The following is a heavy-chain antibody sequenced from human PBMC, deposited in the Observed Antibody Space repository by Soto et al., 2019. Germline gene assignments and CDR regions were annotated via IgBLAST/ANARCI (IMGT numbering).Heavy chain of an antibody. CDR3: AVGGGGTRY. V-gene: IGHV1-3*01. CDR1: GYTFSSLA. D-gene: IGHD2-15*01. Sequence: QVQLVQSGAEVKKPGASVKVSCKTSGYTFSSLAIHWVRQAPGQGLEWMAWINPGDGYTRLLQKFQGRVTITRDTAATTAIMELNSLTSEDTAVYHCAVGGGGTRYWGQGTLVTVSS. J-gene: IGHJ4*02. CDR2: INPGDGYT.